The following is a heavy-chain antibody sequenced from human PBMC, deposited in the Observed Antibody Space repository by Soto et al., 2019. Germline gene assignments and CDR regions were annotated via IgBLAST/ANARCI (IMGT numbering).Heavy chain of an antibody. CDR3: ALDSGD. Sequence: EVQLVESGGGLVQAGGSLRLSCAASGFAFSNSWMSWVRQSPARGLEWVANINQDGTVKGYLDSVKGRFTVSRDNAKNSLYLQMNSLRADDTALYYCALDSGDWGRGTLVTVSS. CDR1: GFAFSNSW. J-gene: IGHJ4*02. V-gene: IGHV3-7*01. CDR2: INQDGTVK. D-gene: IGHD1-1*01.